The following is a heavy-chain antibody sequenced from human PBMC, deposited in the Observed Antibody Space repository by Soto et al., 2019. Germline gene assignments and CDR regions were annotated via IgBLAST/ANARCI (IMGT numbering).Heavy chain of an antibody. CDR3: ARGPSGVKPFDY. D-gene: IGHD3-10*01. CDR1: GYTFTSYA. V-gene: IGHV1-3*04. CDR2: INTGNGYT. J-gene: IGHJ4*02. Sequence: ASVKVSCKASGYTFTSYAMHWVRQAPGQRLEWMGWINTGNGYTKYSPKFQDRVTITRDTSASTAYMELNSLRAEDTAVYYCARGPSGVKPFDYWGQGTLVTVSS.